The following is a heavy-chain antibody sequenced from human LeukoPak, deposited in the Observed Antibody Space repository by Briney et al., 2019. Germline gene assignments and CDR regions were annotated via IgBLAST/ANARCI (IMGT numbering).Heavy chain of an antibody. D-gene: IGHD1-26*01. CDR2: IYHTGTT. J-gene: IGHJ4*02. CDR1: GGSISSGGHY. V-gene: IGHV4-31*03. CDR3: ARGLSDSVSFPFGS. Sequence: SETLSLTCTVSGGSISSGGHYWTWIRQHPGKGLEWIAYIYHTGTTYYNPSLKSRVNISVDTSKNQFSLKLSSVTAADTAVYYCARGLSDSVSFPFGSWGQGTLVTVSS.